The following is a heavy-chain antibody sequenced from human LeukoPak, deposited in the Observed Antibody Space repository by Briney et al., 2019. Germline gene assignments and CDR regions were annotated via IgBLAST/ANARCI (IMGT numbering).Heavy chain of an antibody. CDR3: ATGSDYYYAS. CDR1: RFTFTRNC. D-gene: IGHD3-3*01. V-gene: IGHV3-30*03. CDR2: IPHDGSNA. Sequence: GGSLRLSCVASRFTFTRNCMHWVRQAPGKGLEWVAAIPHDGSNALYADSVKGRFTISRDDSKNTQYLQMNSLRIEDSAMYYCATGSDYYYASWGRGTLVTVSS. J-gene: IGHJ5*02.